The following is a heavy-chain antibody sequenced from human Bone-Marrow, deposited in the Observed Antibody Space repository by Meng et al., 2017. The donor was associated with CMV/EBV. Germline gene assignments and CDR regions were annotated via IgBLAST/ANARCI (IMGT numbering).Heavy chain of an antibody. CDR2: ISAYNGNT. J-gene: IGHJ5*02. CDR3: ARGRRCSSTSCYYNWFDP. CDR1: TFTSYG. Sequence: TFTSYGISWVRQAPGQGLEWMGWISAYNGNTNYAQKLLGRVTMTTDTSTSTAYMELRSLRSDDTAVYYCARGRRCSSTSCYYNWFDPWGQGTLVTVSS. V-gene: IGHV1-18*01. D-gene: IGHD2-2*01.